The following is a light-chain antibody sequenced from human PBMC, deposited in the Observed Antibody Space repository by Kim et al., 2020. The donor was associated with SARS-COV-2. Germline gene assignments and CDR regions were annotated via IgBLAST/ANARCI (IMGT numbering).Light chain of an antibody. CDR3: QQRRDWPLT. J-gene: IGKJ4*01. CDR2: DAS. CDR1: QSVSNY. Sequence: LSPGERAPLACRASQSVSNYLAWYQQKPGQTPRLLIYDASTRATGIPARFSGSGSGTDFTLTISSLEPEDFAVYYCQQRRDWPLTFGGGTKVDIK. V-gene: IGKV3-11*01.